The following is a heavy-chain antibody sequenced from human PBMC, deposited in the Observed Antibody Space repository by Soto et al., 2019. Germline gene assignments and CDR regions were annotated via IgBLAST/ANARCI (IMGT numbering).Heavy chain of an antibody. J-gene: IGHJ4*02. Sequence: GGSLRLSCAASGFTFNYYGMHWVRQAPGKGLEWVAIIWYDGSEKYYADSVKGRFTISRDNSKNTLYLQMNTLRVEDTAVYYCARGWYSSGGDFDTLGQGTLVTVS. D-gene: IGHD6-19*01. CDR1: GFTFNYYG. V-gene: IGHV3-33*01. CDR2: IWYDGSEK. CDR3: ARGWYSSGGDFDT.